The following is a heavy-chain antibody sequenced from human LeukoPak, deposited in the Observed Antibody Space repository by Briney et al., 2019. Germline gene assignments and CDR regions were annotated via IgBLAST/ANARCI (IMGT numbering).Heavy chain of an antibody. CDR2: ISGSGDST. CDR1: GFTFSNYA. V-gene: IGHV3-23*01. D-gene: IGHD6-19*01. CDR3: ARRSGIAVAGAFDY. J-gene: IGHJ4*02. Sequence: GGSLRLSCAASGFTFSNYAMRWVRQAPGKGLEWISGISGSGDSTYYADSVKGRFTISRDNSKNTLYLQMNSLRAEDTAVYYCARRSGIAVAGAFDYWGQGTLVTVSS.